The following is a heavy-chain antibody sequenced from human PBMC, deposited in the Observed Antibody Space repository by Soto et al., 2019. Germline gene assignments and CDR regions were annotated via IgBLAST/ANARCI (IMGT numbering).Heavy chain of an antibody. CDR3: ARDMAESFLGIAAAGTWDYYYYGMDV. J-gene: IGHJ6*02. CDR1: GGTFSSYA. CDR2: IIPIFGTA. Sequence: GASVKVSCKASGGTFSSYAISWVRQAPGQGLEWMGGIIPIFGTANYAQKFQGRVTITADESTSTAYMELSSLRSEDTAVYYCARDMAESFLGIAAAGTWDYYYYGMDVWGQGTTVTVSS. D-gene: IGHD6-13*01. V-gene: IGHV1-69*13.